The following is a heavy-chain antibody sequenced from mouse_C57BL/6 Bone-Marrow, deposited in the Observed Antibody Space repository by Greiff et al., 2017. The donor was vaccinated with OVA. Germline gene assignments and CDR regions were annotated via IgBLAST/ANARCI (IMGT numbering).Heavy chain of an antibody. D-gene: IGHD1-1*01. Sequence: EVQRVESEGGLVQPGSSMTLSCTASGFTFSDYYMAWVRQVPEKGLEWVANINYDGSSTYYLDSLKSRFIISRDNAKNILYLQMSSLKSEDTATYYCARDRITTVVAMGLDWYFDVWGTGTTVTVSS. J-gene: IGHJ1*03. V-gene: IGHV5-16*01. CDR3: ARDRITTVVAMGLDWYFDV. CDR1: GFTFSDYY. CDR2: INYDGSST.